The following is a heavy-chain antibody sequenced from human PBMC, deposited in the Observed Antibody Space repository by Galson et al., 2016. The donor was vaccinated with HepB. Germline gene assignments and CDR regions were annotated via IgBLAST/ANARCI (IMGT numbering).Heavy chain of an antibody. CDR2: IIFDGSNK. Sequence: SLRLSCAASGFIFKNHAMHWVRQAPGKGLEWVALIIFDGSNKYYADSVKGRFTISRDNSKNTLFLQMNSLGGDDTAVYYCARDGATSPPEENYFDNWGQGTRVTVSS. D-gene: IGHD5-24*01. V-gene: IGHV3-30*04. CDR1: GFIFKNHA. J-gene: IGHJ4*02. CDR3: ARDGATSPPEENYFDN.